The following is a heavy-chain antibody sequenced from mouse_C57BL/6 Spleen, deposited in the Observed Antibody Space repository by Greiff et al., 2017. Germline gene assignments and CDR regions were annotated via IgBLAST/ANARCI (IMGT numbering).Heavy chain of an antibody. CDR2: IDPSDSYT. CDR3: ARRITTVEGYFDY. V-gene: IGHV1-50*01. J-gene: IGHJ2*01. CDR1: GYTFTSYW. Sequence: QVQLKQPGAELVKPGASVKLSCKASGYTFTSYWMQWVKQRPGQGLEWIGEIDPSDSYTNYNQKFKGKATLTVDTSSSTAYMQLSSLTSEDSAVYYCARRITTVEGYFDYWGQGTTLTVSS. D-gene: IGHD1-1*01.